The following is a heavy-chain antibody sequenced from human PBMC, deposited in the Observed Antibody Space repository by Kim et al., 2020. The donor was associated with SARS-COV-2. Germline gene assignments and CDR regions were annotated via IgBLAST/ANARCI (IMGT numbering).Heavy chain of an antibody. Sequence: ASVKVSCKASGYTFTSYAMNWVRQAPGQGLEWMGWINTNTGNPTYAQGFTGRFVFSLDTSVSTAYLQISSLKAEDTAVYYCARAIDEAAQLVGLLSARLDPFFDYWGQGTLVTVSS. CDR3: ARAIDEAAQLVGLLSARLDPFFDY. D-gene: IGHD2-15*01. J-gene: IGHJ4*02. CDR1: GYTFTSYA. CDR2: INTNTGNP. V-gene: IGHV7-4-1*02.